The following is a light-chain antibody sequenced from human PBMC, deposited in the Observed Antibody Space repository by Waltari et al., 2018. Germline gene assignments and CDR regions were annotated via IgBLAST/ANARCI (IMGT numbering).Light chain of an antibody. V-gene: IGLV2-23*01. CDR1: RSDIGAHDF. J-gene: IGLJ2*01. Sequence: QSALSQPASVSGSPGQSITISCTGTRSDIGAHDFVSWFQQVPGQAPRLLISEATKRPSSVSYRFSGSKSGNTATLSISGLQAEDEGDYYCCSYVGGSRVLFGGGTQLTV. CDR3: CSYVGGSRVL. CDR2: EAT.